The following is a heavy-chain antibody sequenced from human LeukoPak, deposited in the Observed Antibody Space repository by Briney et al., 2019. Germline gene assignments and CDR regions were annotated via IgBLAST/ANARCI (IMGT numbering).Heavy chain of an antibody. CDR2: IKSKTDGGTT. Sequence: GGSLRLSCAASGFTFSNAWMSWVRQAPGKGLEWVGRIKSKTDGGTTDYAAPVKGRFTISRDDSKNTLYLQMNSLKTEDTAVYYCTTDIVVVPAASRWGQGTLVTVSS. CDR1: GFTFSNAW. D-gene: IGHD2-2*01. V-gene: IGHV3-15*01. CDR3: TTDIVVVPAASR. J-gene: IGHJ4*02.